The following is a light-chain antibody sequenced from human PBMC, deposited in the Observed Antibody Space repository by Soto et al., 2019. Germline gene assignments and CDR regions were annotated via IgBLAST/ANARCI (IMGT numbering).Light chain of an antibody. J-gene: IGKJ3*01. V-gene: IGKV3-20*01. CDR1: QSVSSSY. CDR3: QHYVSSPFT. Sequence: EIVLTQSPGTLSLSPGERATLSCRASQSVSSSYLAWYQQKPGQAPRLLLYGASSRATCIPDRFSGSGSGTDFTLTISRLEPEDFALYYCQHYVSSPFTFGPGTQVAIK. CDR2: GAS.